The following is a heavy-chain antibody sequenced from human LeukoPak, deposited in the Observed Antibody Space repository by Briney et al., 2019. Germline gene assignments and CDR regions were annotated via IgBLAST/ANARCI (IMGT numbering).Heavy chain of an antibody. CDR1: GFTFSSYD. CDR2: IGTAGDT. Sequence: GRSLRLSCAASGFTFSSYDMHWVRQATGKGLEWVLAIGTAGDTYYPGSVKGRFTISRENAKNSLYLQMNSLRAGDTAVYYCASKGVITRADDAFDIWGQGTMVTVSS. J-gene: IGHJ3*02. V-gene: IGHV3-13*01. CDR3: ASKGVITRADDAFDI. D-gene: IGHD3-22*01.